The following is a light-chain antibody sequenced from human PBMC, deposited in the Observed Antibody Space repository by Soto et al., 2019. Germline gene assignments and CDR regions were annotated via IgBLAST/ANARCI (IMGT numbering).Light chain of an antibody. Sequence: QSVLTQPPSASGTPGQRVTISFFGSSSNNGSNTVNWYQQLPGTAPKLLIYSNNQRPSGVPDRFSGSKSGTSASLAISGLQSEDEADYYCAAWDDSLNGPFYVFGTRTKVTVL. V-gene: IGLV1-44*01. CDR1: SSNNGSNT. CDR2: SNN. J-gene: IGLJ1*01. CDR3: AAWDDSLNGPFYV.